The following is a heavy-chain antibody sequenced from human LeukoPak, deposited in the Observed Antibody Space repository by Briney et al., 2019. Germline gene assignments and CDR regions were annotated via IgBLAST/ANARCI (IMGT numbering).Heavy chain of an antibody. Sequence: SETLSLTCTVSGGSITSYHWSWIRQPPGKGLEWVGYIYYSGNTYYDPSLESRVTISIDTSKNQLSLKLTSVTAADTAVYYCYAAIAGGPQGYWGQGTLVTVSS. J-gene: IGHJ4*02. CDR3: YAAIAGGPQGY. CDR2: IYYSGNT. V-gene: IGHV4-59*08. D-gene: IGHD6-13*01. CDR1: GGSITSYH.